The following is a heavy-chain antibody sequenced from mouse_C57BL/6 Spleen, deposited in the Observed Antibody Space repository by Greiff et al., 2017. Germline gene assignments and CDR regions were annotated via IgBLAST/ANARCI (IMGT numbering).Heavy chain of an antibody. CDR3: ATLTGNYGFAY. CDR2: IYPRSGNT. Sequence: VQLQQSGAELARPGASVKLSCKASGYTFTSYGISWVKQRTGQGLEWIGEIYPRSGNTYYNEKFKGKATLTADKSSSTAYMELRSLTSEDSAVYFCATLTGNYGFAYWGQGTLVTVSA. CDR1: GYTFTSYG. D-gene: IGHD2-1*01. J-gene: IGHJ3*01. V-gene: IGHV1-81*01.